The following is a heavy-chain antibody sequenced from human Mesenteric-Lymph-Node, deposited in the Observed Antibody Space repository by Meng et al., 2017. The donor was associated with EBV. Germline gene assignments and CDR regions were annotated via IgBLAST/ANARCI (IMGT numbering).Heavy chain of an antibody. CDR1: GGSFGGYF. V-gene: IGHV4-34*01. CDR2: MNHSGSN. J-gene: IGHJ4*02. D-gene: IGHD3-16*01. Sequence: HVQLQQWGAGMLKPSEPLSLTCAVYGGSFGGYFWSWIRQPPGKGLEWIGEMNHSGSNNYNPSLKSRVTISVDTSRNQFSLRLTSVTAADTAVYYCARRPSRGGATDYWGQGTLVTVSS. CDR3: ARRPSRGGATDY.